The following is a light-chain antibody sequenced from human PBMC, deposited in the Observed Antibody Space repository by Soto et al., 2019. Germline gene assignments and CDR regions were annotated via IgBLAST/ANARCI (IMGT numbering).Light chain of an antibody. Sequence: EIVLTQSPGTLSLSPGERATLSCRASQSVSNNYLAWYQQKPGQAPRLLIYGASNRATGIPDRFSGSGSGTDFTLTISRPEPEDFAIYYCQRYNNWPLTFGGGT. CDR2: GAS. CDR1: QSVSNNY. J-gene: IGKJ4*01. CDR3: QRYNNWPLT. V-gene: IGKV3-20*01.